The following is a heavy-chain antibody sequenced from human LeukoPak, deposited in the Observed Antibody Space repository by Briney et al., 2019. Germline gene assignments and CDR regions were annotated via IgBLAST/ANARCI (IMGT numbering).Heavy chain of an antibody. CDR3: ARTTVVTLIDY. V-gene: IGHV3-21*01. J-gene: IGHJ4*02. Sequence: KSGGSLKLSCAASGFTFSGSSMSWVRQAPGKGLEWVSSISSSSSYIYYADSVKGRFTVSRDSAKNSLYLLMNSLRAEDTAVYYCARTTVVTLIDYWGQGTLVTVSS. CDR1: GFTFSGSS. CDR2: ISSSSSYI. D-gene: IGHD4-23*01.